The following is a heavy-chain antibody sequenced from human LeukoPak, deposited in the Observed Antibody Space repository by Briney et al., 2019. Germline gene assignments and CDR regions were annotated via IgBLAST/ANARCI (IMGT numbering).Heavy chain of an antibody. CDR2: FYYSGTT. J-gene: IGHJ6*03. CDR3: VRQNADYYYYYMDV. CDR1: GDSIGSSRSY. Sequence: PSQTLSLICTVFGDSIGSSRSYWGWIRQPPGKGLEWIASFYYSGTTFRNPSLESRVTMSVDMSKNQFSLRLTSVTAADTAVYYCVRQNADYYYYYMDVWGKGTTVTVSS. D-gene: IGHD1-1*01. V-gene: IGHV4-39*01.